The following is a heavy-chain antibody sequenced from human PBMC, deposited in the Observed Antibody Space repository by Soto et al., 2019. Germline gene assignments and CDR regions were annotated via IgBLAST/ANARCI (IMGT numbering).Heavy chain of an antibody. CDR3: ARTTYYYDSSGYYLDY. CDR1: GGSISSGGYY. CDR2: IYYSGST. J-gene: IGHJ4*02. Sequence: SETLSLTCTVSGGSISSGGYYWSWIRQHPGKGLEWIGYIYYSGSTYYNPSLKSRVTISVDTSKNQFSLKLSSATAADTAVYYCARTTYYYDSSGYYLDYWGQGTLVTVSS. V-gene: IGHV4-31*03. D-gene: IGHD3-22*01.